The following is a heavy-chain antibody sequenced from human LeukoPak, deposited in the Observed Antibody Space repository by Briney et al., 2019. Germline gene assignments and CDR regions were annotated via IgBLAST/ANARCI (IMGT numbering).Heavy chain of an antibody. D-gene: IGHD5-18*01. J-gene: IGHJ4*02. Sequence: GGSLRLSCAASGFTFSSYAVNWVRQAPGKGLEWVSTISGRGSNTYYADSVKGRFTISRDNSKNTLYLQMNSLRADDTAVYYCARVEVQLWFGLDYWGQGTLVTVSS. CDR3: ARVEVQLWFGLDY. CDR1: GFTFSSYA. CDR2: ISGRGSNT. V-gene: IGHV3-23*01.